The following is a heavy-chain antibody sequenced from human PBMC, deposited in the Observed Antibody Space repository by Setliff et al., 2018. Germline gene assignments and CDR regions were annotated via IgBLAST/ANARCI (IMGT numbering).Heavy chain of an antibody. CDR3: ARGALVLQFLEWLPRFYYMDV. J-gene: IGHJ6*03. D-gene: IGHD3-3*01. Sequence: ASVKVSCKASGYTFIGYSVHWVRQAPGQGLEWMGWINPNSGGTNYAQKFQGRVTMTRNTSISTAYMELSSLRSEDTAVYFCARGALVLQFLEWLPRFYYMDVWAKGPRSPSP. CDR1: GYTFIGYS. CDR2: INPNSGGT. V-gene: IGHV1-2*02.